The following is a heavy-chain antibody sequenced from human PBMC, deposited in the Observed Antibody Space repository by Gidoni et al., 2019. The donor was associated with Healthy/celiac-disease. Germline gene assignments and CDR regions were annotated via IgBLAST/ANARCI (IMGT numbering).Heavy chain of an antibody. CDR2: IYYSGST. J-gene: IGHJ4*02. D-gene: IGHD1-1*01. CDR3: ARGETGTLRFLFDY. V-gene: IGHV4-31*03. CDR1: GGSLSSGGYY. Sequence: QVQLQESGPGLVKPSQTLSLTCTVSGGSLSSGGYYWSWIRQHPGKGLEWIGYIYYSGSTYYNPSLKSRVTISVDTSKNQFSLKLSSVTAADTAVYYCARGETGTLRFLFDYWGQGTLVTVSS.